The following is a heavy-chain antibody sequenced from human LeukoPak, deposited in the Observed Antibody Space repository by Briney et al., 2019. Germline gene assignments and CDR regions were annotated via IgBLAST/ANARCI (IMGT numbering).Heavy chain of an antibody. CDR2: ISGSGIST. V-gene: IGHV3-23*01. CDR1: GFTFSSYA. J-gene: IGHJ4*02. CDR3: AKDYIGYDQDFDY. Sequence: PGGSLRLSCAASGFTFSSYAMSWVRQAPGKGLEWVSSISGSGISTYYANSVKGRFSISRDNSKNTLDLQMNSLGAEVTAVYFCAKDYIGYDQDFDYWGQGTLVTVSS. D-gene: IGHD2-2*01.